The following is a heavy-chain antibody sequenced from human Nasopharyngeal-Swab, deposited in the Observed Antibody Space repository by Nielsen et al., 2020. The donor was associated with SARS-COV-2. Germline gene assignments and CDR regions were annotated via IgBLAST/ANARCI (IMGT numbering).Heavy chain of an antibody. CDR2: ISSRSGYI. J-gene: IGHJ4*02. D-gene: IGHD3-22*01. Sequence: GGSLRLSCAASGFTFSSYSMNWVRQAPGKGLEWVSSISSRSGYIYYADSVEGRFTISRDNAKNSLYFQMHSLRAEDTAVYYWARTRYYDSSGYYPDYWGQGTLVTVSS. CDR1: GFTFSSYS. CDR3: ARTRYYDSSGYYPDY. V-gene: IGHV3-21*01.